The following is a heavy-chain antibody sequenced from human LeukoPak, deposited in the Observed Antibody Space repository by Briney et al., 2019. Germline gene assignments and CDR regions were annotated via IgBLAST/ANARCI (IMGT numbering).Heavy chain of an antibody. CDR3: AGTGLFFDY. Sequence: SETLSLTCRVSGASISGYYWSWIRQPPGKGLEWIGPMYYSGGTTYNPTLKSRVSISLDTSKKHFSLKLSSVTAADTAVYYCAGTGLFFDYWSQGTLVTVSS. J-gene: IGHJ4*02. V-gene: IGHV4-59*01. D-gene: IGHD7-27*01. CDR1: GASISGYY. CDR2: MYYSGGT.